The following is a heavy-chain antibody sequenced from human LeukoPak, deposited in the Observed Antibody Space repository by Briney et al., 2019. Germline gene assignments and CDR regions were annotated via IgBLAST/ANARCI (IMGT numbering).Heavy chain of an antibody. CDR1: GFTFSSYA. D-gene: IGHD6-13*01. J-gene: IGHJ6*02. CDR2: ISGSGDST. V-gene: IGHV3-23*01. Sequence: GGSLRLSCAASGFTFSSYAMSWVRQAPGKGLEWVSAISGSGDSTYYGDSVKGRFTISRDNSKNTLYLQMNSLRAEDTAVYYCARDFTIAAAGTLWPYYGMDVWGQGTTVTVSS. CDR3: ARDFTIAAAGTLWPYYGMDV.